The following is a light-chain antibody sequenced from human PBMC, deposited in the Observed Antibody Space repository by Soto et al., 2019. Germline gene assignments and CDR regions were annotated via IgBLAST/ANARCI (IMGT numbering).Light chain of an antibody. CDR3: SSYSGTDYHYV. Sequence: QSALTQPPSASWSFRQSVTISCTGTSSDVGGYNYVSWYQQHPGKAPKLMIYEVSERPSGLPDSFSGSKSGDTASRTVSGLQPDDEADYDCSSYSGTDYHYVFGTGTTVTVL. CDR1: SSDVGGYNY. CDR2: EVS. V-gene: IGLV2-8*01. J-gene: IGLJ1*01.